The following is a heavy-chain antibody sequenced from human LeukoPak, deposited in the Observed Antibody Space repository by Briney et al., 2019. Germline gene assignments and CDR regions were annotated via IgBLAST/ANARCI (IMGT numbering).Heavy chain of an antibody. CDR1: GYTFSDYY. CDR2: INPNSGGT. Sequence: ASVKVSCKASGYTFSDYYMHWVRQAPGQGLEWMGWINPNSGGTNYAQKFQGRVTMTRDTSISTAYMELSRLRSDDTAVYYCARGAGIHLLIYFYFYMDVWGKGSTVTVSS. J-gene: IGHJ6*03. D-gene: IGHD2-8*01. CDR3: ARGAGIHLLIYFYFYMDV. V-gene: IGHV1-2*02.